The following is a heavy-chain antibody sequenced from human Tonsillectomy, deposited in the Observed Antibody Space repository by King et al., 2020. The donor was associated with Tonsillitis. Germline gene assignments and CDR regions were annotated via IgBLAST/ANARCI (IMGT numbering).Heavy chain of an antibody. V-gene: IGHV3-30*01. CDR3: ARDLDEVEMTTIPDY. CDR1: GFTFSVYA. J-gene: IGHJ4*02. CDR2: ISYDGINK. Sequence: VQLVESVGGVVQPGRSLRFSCSASGFTFSVYAMHWVRLAPGKVLEWLAFISYDGINKYYADSVKGRFTISRDNSKNTLFLQMNSLRAEDTALYYCARDLDEVEMTTIPDYWGQGTLVTVSS. D-gene: IGHD5-24*01.